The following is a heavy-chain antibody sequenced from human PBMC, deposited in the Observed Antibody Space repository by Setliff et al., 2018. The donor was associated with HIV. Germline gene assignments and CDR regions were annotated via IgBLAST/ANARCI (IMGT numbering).Heavy chain of an antibody. Sequence: SSPLSLTCTVSGASIQITDTWWSLVRQPPGKGMEWIGEIHHTGRTNYNPSLKNRVTISIDNFKNQFSLNLSSVTAADTAVYYCAKRLTGPFGNWGQGALVTVSS. D-gene: IGHD1-1*01. J-gene: IGHJ4*02. CDR1: GASIQITDTW. CDR2: IHHTGRT. CDR3: AKRLTGPFGN. V-gene: IGHV4-4*02.